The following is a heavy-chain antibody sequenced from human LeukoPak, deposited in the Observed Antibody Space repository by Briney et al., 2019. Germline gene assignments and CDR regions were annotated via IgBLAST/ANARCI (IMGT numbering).Heavy chain of an antibody. CDR1: GFTFSSYS. Sequence: GGSLRLSCAASGFTFSSYSMNWVRQAPGKGLEWLSSISSSSSYIYYADSVKGRFTISRDNAKNSLYLQMNSLRAEDTAVYYCAVRGPRGYSGYVGDYWGQGTLVTVSS. V-gene: IGHV3-21*01. CDR2: ISSSSSYI. D-gene: IGHD5-12*01. CDR3: AVRGPRGYSGYVGDY. J-gene: IGHJ4*02.